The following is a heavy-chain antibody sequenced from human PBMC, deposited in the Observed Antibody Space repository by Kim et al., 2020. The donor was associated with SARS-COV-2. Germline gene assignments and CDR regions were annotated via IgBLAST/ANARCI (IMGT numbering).Heavy chain of an antibody. Sequence: GKALEWLALIYWDDDKRYSPSLKSRLTITKDTSKNQVVLTMTNMDPVDTATYYCAHRPSSSWYGDWFDPWGQGTLVTVSS. V-gene: IGHV2-5*02. CDR3: AHRPSSSWYGDWFDP. D-gene: IGHD6-13*01. J-gene: IGHJ5*02. CDR2: IYWDDDK.